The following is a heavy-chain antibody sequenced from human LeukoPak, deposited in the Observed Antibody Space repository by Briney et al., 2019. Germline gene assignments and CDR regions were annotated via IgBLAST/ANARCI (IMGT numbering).Heavy chain of an antibody. D-gene: IGHD2-2*01. V-gene: IGHV3-48*03. CDR2: ISSSGTSI. J-gene: IGHJ4*02. Sequence: PGGSLRLSCAASGFTFSSYEMNWVRQAPGKRLEWVSYISSSGTSIYYADSVKGRFTISRDNAKNSLYLQMNSLRADDTAVYYCARRYCSSTSCLIDYWGQGTLVTVS. CDR3: ARRYCSSTSCLIDY. CDR1: GFTFSSYE.